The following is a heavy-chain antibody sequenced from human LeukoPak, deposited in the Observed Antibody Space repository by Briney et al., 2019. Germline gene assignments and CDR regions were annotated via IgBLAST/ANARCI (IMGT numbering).Heavy chain of an antibody. J-gene: IGHJ4*02. D-gene: IGHD2-2*01. CDR2: IYHSGST. V-gene: IGHV4-30-2*01. CDR1: GGSISSGGYY. CDR3: ASNLYCSSTSCHRAGFYFDY. Sequence: SQTLSLTCTVSGGSISSGGYYWSWIRQPPGKGLEWIGYIYHSGSTYYNPSLKSRVTISVDRSKNQFSLKLSSVTAADTAVYYCASNLYCSSTSCHRAGFYFDYWGQGTLVTVSS.